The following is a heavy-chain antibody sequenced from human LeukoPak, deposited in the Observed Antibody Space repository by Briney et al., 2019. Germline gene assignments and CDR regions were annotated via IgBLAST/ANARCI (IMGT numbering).Heavy chain of an antibody. J-gene: IGHJ6*04. CDR3: ATNLRFGSIPEPV. D-gene: IGHD3-16*01. Sequence: SETLSLTCTVPGGSFIIYYWSWIRQPAGKGLEWIGRIYTSGSTNYNPSLKSRVTISVDKSKNQFSLKLNSVTAADTAVYYCATNLRFGSIPEPVWGKGTTVTVSS. CDR1: GGSFIIYY. CDR2: IYTSGST. V-gene: IGHV4-4*07.